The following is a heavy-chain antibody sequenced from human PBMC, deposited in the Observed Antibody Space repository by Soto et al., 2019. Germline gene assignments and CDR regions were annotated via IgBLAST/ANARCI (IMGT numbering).Heavy chain of an antibody. D-gene: IGHD3-16*01. V-gene: IGHV4-59*01. CDR2: ISYSGRT. Sequence: QVQLQESGPGLVKPSETLSLTCTVSGGSITNYYWSWIRQPPGQGLEWIGYISYSGRTNYNPSLRSRVTIAIDTSKNQFSLKLSSVTAADTAVYYCASGLMTFGTPLPGSFDYWGQGTLVTGSS. CDR1: GGSITNYY. CDR3: ASGLMTFGTPLPGSFDY. J-gene: IGHJ4*02.